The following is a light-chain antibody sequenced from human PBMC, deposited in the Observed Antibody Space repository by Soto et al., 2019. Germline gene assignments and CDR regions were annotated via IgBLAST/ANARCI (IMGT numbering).Light chain of an antibody. Sequence: AIQMTQSPSSLSASVGDRVTISCRASQGIGNALGWYQQRPGRAPRLLIYDSSSLESGVPSTFSGSGSGTEFSLTISNLRPDDFASEHCQHYHRLSICFGQGTRL. CDR3: QHYHRLSIC. CDR2: DSS. V-gene: IGKV1-13*02. CDR1: QGIGNA. J-gene: IGKJ5*01.